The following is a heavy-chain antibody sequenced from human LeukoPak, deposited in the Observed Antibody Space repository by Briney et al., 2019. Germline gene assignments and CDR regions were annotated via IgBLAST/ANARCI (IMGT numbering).Heavy chain of an antibody. CDR3: ARSSGLAAAVDY. CDR2: INHSGST. D-gene: IGHD6-13*01. Sequence: SETLSLTCAVYGGSFSGYYWSWIRQPPGKRLEWIGEINHSGSTNYNPSLKSRVTISVDTSKNQFSLKLSSVTAADTAVYYCARSSGLAAAVDYWGQGTLVTVSS. J-gene: IGHJ4*02. V-gene: IGHV4-34*01. CDR1: GGSFSGYY.